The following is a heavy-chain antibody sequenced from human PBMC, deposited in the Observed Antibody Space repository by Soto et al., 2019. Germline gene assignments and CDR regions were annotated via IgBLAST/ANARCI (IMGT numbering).Heavy chain of an antibody. CDR1: GGTFSSYA. Sequence: SVKVSCKASGGTFSSYAISWVRQAPGQGLEWMGGIIPIFGTANYAQKFQGRVTITADKSTSTAYMELSSLRSEDTAVYYCARDNRRDDFWSGDFDYWGQGTLVTVSS. J-gene: IGHJ4*02. V-gene: IGHV1-69*06. CDR3: ARDNRRDDFWSGDFDY. CDR2: IIPIFGTA. D-gene: IGHD3-3*01.